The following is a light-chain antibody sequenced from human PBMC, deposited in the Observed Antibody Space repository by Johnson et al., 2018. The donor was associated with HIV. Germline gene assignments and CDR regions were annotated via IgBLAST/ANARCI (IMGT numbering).Light chain of an antibody. CDR2: DNN. CDR1: SSNMGNNY. V-gene: IGLV1-51*01. CDR3: GTWDSSLSSYV. J-gene: IGLJ1*01. Sequence: QSVLTQPPSLSAAPRQRVTISCSGNSSNMGNNYVSWYQQVPGTAPKLLIYDNNKRPSGIPGRFSGSKSGTSATLGITGLQTGDEADYYCGTWDSSLSSYVFGIGTKFTVL.